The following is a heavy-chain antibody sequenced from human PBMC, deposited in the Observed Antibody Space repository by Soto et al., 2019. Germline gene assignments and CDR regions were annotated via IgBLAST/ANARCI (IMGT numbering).Heavy chain of an antibody. Sequence: GSLRLSCAASGFTFSSYSMNWVRQAPGKGLEWVSYISSSSSTIYYADSVKGRFTISRDNAKNSLYLQMNSLRDEDTAVYYCARVGYGDYDYYGMDVWGQGTTVTVSS. CDR2: ISSSSSTI. J-gene: IGHJ6*02. D-gene: IGHD4-17*01. CDR3: ARVGYGDYDYYGMDV. V-gene: IGHV3-48*02. CDR1: GFTFSSYS.